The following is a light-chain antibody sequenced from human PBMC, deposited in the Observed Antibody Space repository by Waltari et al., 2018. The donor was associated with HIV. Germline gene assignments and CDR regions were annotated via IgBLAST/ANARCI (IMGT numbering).Light chain of an antibody. J-gene: IGKJ2*01. CDR3: QQYGGLPYT. Sequence: EIVLTQSPGTLSLSPGERATLSCRARQSVSSNYLAWYQHKPGQAPRLLIYGASSRATGIPDRFSGSGSGTDFTLTISRLEPEDFAVYYCQQYGGLPYTFGQGTKLEIK. V-gene: IGKV3-20*01. CDR1: QSVSSNY. CDR2: GAS.